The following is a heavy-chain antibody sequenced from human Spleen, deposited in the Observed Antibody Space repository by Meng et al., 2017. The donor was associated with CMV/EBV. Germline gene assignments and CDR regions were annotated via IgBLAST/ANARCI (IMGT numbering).Heavy chain of an antibody. D-gene: IGHD3-3*01. CDR3: AREGKYDFWSGYTPSAMDV. Sequence: ASVKVSCRASGYTFTNYGISWVRQAPGQGLEWMGWISAYNGNINYAQNFQGRVTMTTDTSTNTAYMGLRSLRAEDTAVYYCAREGKYDFWSGYTPSAMDVWGQGTTVTVSS. V-gene: IGHV1-18*01. J-gene: IGHJ6*02. CDR2: ISAYNGNI. CDR1: GYTFTNYG.